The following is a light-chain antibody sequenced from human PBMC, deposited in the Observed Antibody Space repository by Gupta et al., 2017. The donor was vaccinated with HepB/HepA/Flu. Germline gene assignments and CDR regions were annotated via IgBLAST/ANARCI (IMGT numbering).Light chain of an antibody. CDR3: CSYAGSYRGV. CDR2: DVS. CDR1: SSDVGGYNY. V-gene: IGLV2-11*01. Sequence: QSALTQPRSVSGSPGQSVTISCTGTSSDVGGYNYVSWYQQHPGKAPKLIIYDVSKWPLGVPNRFSGSKSGNTASLTISGLRAEEEADYYCCSYAGSYRGVFGGGTKVTVL. J-gene: IGLJ3*02.